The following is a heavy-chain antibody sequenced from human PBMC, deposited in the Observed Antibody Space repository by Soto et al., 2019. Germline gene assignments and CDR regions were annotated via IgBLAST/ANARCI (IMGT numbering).Heavy chain of an antibody. V-gene: IGHV1-18*01. CDR3: ARDLDRYSYGWVLSGGPIDY. D-gene: IGHD5-18*01. J-gene: IGHJ4*02. Sequence: ASVKVSCKASGYTFTSYGISWVRQAPGQGLEWMGWISAYNGNTNYAQKLQGRVTMTTDTSTSTAYMELRSLRSDDTAVYYCARDLDRYSYGWVLSGGPIDYWGQGTLVTVSS. CDR1: GYTFTSYG. CDR2: ISAYNGNT.